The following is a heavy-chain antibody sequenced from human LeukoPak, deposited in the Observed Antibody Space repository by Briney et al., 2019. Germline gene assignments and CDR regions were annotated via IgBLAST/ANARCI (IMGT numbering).Heavy chain of an antibody. CDR3: ARGVTMIVVVIHDWYFDL. CDR1: GGSISSSSYY. D-gene: IGHD3-22*01. Sequence: SETLSLTCTVSGGSISSSSYYWGWIHQPPGKGLEWIGNMYYSGRTYYNPSLKSRVTISVDTPKNQFSLKLSSVTAADTAVYYCARGVTMIVVVIHDWYFDLWGRGTLVTVSS. CDR2: MYYSGRT. V-gene: IGHV4-39*01. J-gene: IGHJ2*01.